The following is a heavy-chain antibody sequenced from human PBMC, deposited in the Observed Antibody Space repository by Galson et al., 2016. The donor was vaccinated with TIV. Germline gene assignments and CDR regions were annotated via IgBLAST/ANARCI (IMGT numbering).Heavy chain of an antibody. V-gene: IGHV4-38-2*02. CDR3: ARERNHSKQDFDY. J-gene: IGHJ4*02. D-gene: IGHD1-14*01. CDR1: GYSISSGYY. Sequence: ETLSLTCTVSGYSISSGYYWGWIRQPPGKGLEWIAIIHHSGNTNYNPSLKSRVTLSVETSKKQFSLKVSSVTAADTAVYYCARERNHSKQDFDYWGLGTLVTVFS. CDR2: IHHSGNT.